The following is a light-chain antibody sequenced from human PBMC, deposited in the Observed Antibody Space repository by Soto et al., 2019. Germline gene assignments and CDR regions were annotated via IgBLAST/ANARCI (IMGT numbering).Light chain of an antibody. CDR3: QQYNNWGT. Sequence: EIVMTQSPSTLSVSTGERATLSCRASRSVSSNLAWYQQKPGQAPRLLIYGASTRATGIPARFSGSGSGTEFTLTISSLQSEDFAVYYCQQYNNWGTFGQGTKVDIK. V-gene: IGKV3D-15*01. J-gene: IGKJ1*01. CDR2: GAS. CDR1: RSVSSN.